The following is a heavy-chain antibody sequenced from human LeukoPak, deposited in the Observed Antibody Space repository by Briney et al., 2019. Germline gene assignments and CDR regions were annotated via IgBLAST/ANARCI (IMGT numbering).Heavy chain of an antibody. CDR2: INPNSSGT. D-gene: IGHD3-22*01. CDR1: GYTFTGYY. CDR3: ARDLQSSSGYYYVVGY. J-gene: IGHJ4*02. V-gene: IGHV1-2*02. Sequence: ASVKVSCKASGYTFTGYYMHWVRQAPGQGLEWMGWINPNSSGTNCAQKFQGRVTMTRDTSISTAYMELSRLRSDDTAVYYCARDLQSSSGYYYVVGYWGQGTLVTVSS.